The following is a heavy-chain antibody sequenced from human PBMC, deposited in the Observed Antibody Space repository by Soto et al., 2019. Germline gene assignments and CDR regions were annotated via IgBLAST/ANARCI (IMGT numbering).Heavy chain of an antibody. Sequence: DVQLLESGGHLVQPGGSLRLSCAASGFTFSSYAMSWVRQAPGKGLEWVSSVSAGGDMTYYSDSVKGRFTISRDNSNNALFLQMNRLRIEDTALYYCARGDRGGSGSPASYYYSGLDVWGQGAKVTVS. CDR3: ARGDRGGSGSPASYYYSGLDV. J-gene: IGHJ6*02. V-gene: IGHV3-23*01. CDR1: GFTFSSYA. D-gene: IGHD3-10*01. CDR2: VSAGGDMT.